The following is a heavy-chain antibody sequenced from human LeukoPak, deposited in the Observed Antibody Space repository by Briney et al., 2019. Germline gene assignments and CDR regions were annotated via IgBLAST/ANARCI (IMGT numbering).Heavy chain of an antibody. J-gene: IGHJ6*03. D-gene: IGHD2-2*01. V-gene: IGHV1-18*01. CDR2: ISAYNGNT. CDR1: GYTFTSYG. CDR3: ARVTSNSTDQLYYYYYYMDV. Sequence: ASVKVSCKASGYTFTSYGISWVRQAPGQGLEWMGWISAYNGNTNYAQKLQGRVTMTTDTSTSTAYMELRSLRSDDTAVYYCARVTSNSTDQLYYYYYYMDVWGKGTTVTVSS.